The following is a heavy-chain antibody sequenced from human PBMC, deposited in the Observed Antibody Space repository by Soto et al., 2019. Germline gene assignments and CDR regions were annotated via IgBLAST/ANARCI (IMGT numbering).Heavy chain of an antibody. V-gene: IGHV1-18*01. D-gene: IGHD3-10*01. J-gene: IGHJ4*02. CDR1: GYTFTSYG. CDR2: ISAYNGDT. Sequence: QVQLMQSGPEVKKPGASVKVSCKASGYTFTSYGIIWVRQAPGQGLEWMGWISAYNGDTNYTQKLQGRVSMTTDTYTSTAYMELRSLRSDDTAVYYCARDNFRWFGELSYFDYWGQGTLVTVSS. CDR3: ARDNFRWFGELSYFDY.